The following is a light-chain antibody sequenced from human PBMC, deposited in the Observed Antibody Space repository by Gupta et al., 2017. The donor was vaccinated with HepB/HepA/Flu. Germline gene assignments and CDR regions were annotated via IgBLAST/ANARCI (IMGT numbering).Light chain of an antibody. CDR1: SLRSYY. Sequence: SSELTQDPAVSVALGQTVRITCQGDSLRSYYASWYQQKPGQAPVLVIYGKNNRPSGIPDRFSGSSSGNTASLTITGAQAEEEADYYCNSRDSSGNPYVFGTGTKVTVL. CDR3: NSRDSSGNPYV. V-gene: IGLV3-19*01. CDR2: GKN. J-gene: IGLJ1*01.